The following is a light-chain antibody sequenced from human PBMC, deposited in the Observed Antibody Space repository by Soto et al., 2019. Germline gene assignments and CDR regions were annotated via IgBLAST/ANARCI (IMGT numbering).Light chain of an antibody. CDR3: QQYNNWPPGYT. V-gene: IGKV3-15*01. CDR1: QTIRNN. CDR2: GAS. Sequence: EIVMTQSPATLSVSPGERVTLSCKASQTIRNNLAWYQQKPGQAPRLLISGASTRATGVPPRFSGSGSGTEFYLTISSLQSEDLGIYPCQQYNNWPPGYTFGQGTKLEIK. J-gene: IGKJ2*01.